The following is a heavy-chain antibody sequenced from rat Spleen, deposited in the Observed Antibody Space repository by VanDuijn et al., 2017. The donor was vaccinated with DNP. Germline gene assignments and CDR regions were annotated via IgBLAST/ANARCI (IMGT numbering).Heavy chain of an antibody. CDR2: ISSDGGRT. V-gene: IGHV5-22*01. CDR1: GFTFSDYY. Sequence: EVQLVESGGGLVQPGRSLKLSCAASGFTFSDYYMAWVRQAPTKGLEWVAYISSDGGRTFYGDSVKGRFTISRDNAKNTLYLQMNSLRSEDMATYYCVRWXSGHFXYXGQGVMXPVSS. CDR3: VRWXSGHFXY. J-gene: IGHJ2*01. D-gene: IGHD4-3*01.